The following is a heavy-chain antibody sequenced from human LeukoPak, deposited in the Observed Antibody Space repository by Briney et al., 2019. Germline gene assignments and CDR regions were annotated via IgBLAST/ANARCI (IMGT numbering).Heavy chain of an antibody. D-gene: IGHD6-13*01. CDR2: INQGGSGK. CDR3: ARARPGSWYVDY. J-gene: IGHJ4*02. Sequence: GGSLRLSCAASGFTFSRYWMSWVRQAPGKGLEWVANINQGGSGKYYVDSVKGRFTISRDNAKNSLHLQMNSLRAEDTAVYYCARARPGSWYVDYWGQGTLVTVSS. V-gene: IGHV3-7*01. CDR1: GFTFSRYW.